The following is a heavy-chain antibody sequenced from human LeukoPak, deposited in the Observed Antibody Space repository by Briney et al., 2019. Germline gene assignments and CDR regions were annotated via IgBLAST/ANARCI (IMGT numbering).Heavy chain of an antibody. J-gene: IGHJ6*03. CDR3: ARDFHFAQHYYMDV. CDR1: GFTFSSYA. CDR2: ISGSGGST. Sequence: PGGSLRLSCAASGFTFSSYAMSWVRQAPGKGLEWVSAISGSGGSTYYADSVKGRFTISRDNAESSLFLQVSSLRAEDTAVYYCARDFHFAQHYYMDVWGKGTTVTVSS. V-gene: IGHV3-23*01. D-gene: IGHD3-3*01.